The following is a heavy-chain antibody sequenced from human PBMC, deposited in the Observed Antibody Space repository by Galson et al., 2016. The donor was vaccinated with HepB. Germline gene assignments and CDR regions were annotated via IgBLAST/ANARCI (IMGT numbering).Heavy chain of an antibody. V-gene: IGHV6-1*01. CDR3: AGDVPELVTGMDV. D-gene: IGHD1-7*01. CDR2: TYYRSKWYN. Sequence: CAISGDSVSGDSAAWNWIRQSPSRGLEWLGRTYYRSKWYNDYAVSVKSRITINPDTSKNQFSLRLNSVTPEDTAVYYCAGDVPELVTGMDVWGKGTTVTVSS. CDR1: GDSVSGDSAA. J-gene: IGHJ6*04.